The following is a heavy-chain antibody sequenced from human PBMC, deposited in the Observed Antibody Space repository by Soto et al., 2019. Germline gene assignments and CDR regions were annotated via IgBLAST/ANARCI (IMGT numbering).Heavy chain of an antibody. D-gene: IGHD1-26*01. CDR3: ARLPVGWELLQDSDY. Sequence: ASVKASCTASGYTLTSYGISWARQAPAQGLEWMGWIIAYNGNTNYAQQLQGRVTMTTDTSTSTAYMELRSLRSDDTAGYYCARLPVGWELLQDSDYWGQGTLVTVSS. J-gene: IGHJ4*02. CDR1: GYTLTSYG. V-gene: IGHV1-18*01. CDR2: IIAYNGNT.